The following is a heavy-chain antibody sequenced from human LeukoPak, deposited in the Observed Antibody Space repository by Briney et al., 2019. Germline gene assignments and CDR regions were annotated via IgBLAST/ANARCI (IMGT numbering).Heavy chain of an antibody. D-gene: IGHD3-10*01. CDR2: IFYSGTT. V-gene: IGHV4-30-4*01. CDR1: GGSISSGDYY. Sequence: SETLSLTCTVSGGSISSGDYYWSWIRQSPGKGLEWIGYIFYSGTTYYNPSLKSRVTISVDTSKNQFSLKLSSVTAADTAVYYCARYYSDSGSYEVWFDPWGQGTLVTVSS. J-gene: IGHJ5*02. CDR3: ARYYSDSGSYEVWFDP.